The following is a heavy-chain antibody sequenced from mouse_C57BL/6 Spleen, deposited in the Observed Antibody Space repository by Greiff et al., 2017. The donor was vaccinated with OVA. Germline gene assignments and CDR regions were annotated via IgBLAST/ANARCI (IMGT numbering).Heavy chain of an antibody. D-gene: IGHD2-4*01. CDR3: ARGGDYDAFAY. V-gene: IGHV1-19*01. Sequence: VQLQQSGPVLVKPGASVKMSCKASGYTFTDYYMNWVKQSHGKSLEWIGVINPYNGGTSYNQKFKGKATLTVDKSSSTAYMELNSLTSEDSAVYYCARGGDYDAFAYWGQGTLVTVSA. CDR2: INPYNGGT. CDR1: GYTFTDYY. J-gene: IGHJ3*01.